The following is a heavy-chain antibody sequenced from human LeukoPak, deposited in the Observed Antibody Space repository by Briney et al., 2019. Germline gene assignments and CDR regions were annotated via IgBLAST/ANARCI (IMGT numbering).Heavy chain of an antibody. V-gene: IGHV4-30-4*01. D-gene: IGHD3-22*01. Sequence: SETLSLTCTVSGGSISSGDYHWSWIRQPPGKGLEWIGYIYYSGSTYYNPSLKSRVTISVDTSKNQFSLKLSSVTAADTAVYYCARSRDSTYYYDSSGSWFDPWGQGTLVTVSS. J-gene: IGHJ5*02. CDR2: IYYSGST. CDR1: GGSISSGDYH. CDR3: ARSRDSTYYYDSSGSWFDP.